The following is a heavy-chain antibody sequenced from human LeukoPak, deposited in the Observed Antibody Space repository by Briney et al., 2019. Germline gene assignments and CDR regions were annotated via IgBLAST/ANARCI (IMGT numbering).Heavy chain of an antibody. V-gene: IGHV3-23*01. J-gene: IGHJ2*01. CDR3: ARGASSYWYFDL. D-gene: IGHD3-10*01. CDR2: ISASGGST. Sequence: PGGSLRLSCAASGFTFSTYAMSWVRQAPGKGLEGVSAISASGGSTYYADSVKGRFTFSRDNSKNTLYLHMNSLRADDTALYYCARGASSYWYFDLWGRGTLVTVSS. CDR1: GFTFSTYA.